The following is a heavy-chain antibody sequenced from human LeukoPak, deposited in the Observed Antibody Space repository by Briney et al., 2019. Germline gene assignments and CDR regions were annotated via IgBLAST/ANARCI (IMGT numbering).Heavy chain of an antibody. Sequence: GRSLRLSCAASGFTFSSYGMHWVRQAPGKGLEWVAVISYDGSNKYYADSVKGRFTISRDNSKNTLYLQMNSLRAEDTAVYYCAKDPGYCSGGSCYGTDYWGQGTLVTVSS. D-gene: IGHD2-15*01. V-gene: IGHV3-30*18. J-gene: IGHJ4*02. CDR2: ISYDGSNK. CDR1: GFTFSSYG. CDR3: AKDPGYCSGGSCYGTDY.